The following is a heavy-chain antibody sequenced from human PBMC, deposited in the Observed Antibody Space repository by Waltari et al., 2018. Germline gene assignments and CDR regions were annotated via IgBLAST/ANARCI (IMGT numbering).Heavy chain of an antibody. J-gene: IGHJ4*02. Sequence: EVQLVESGGDLVQPGRSLRLSCAASGFTFGNYAMQWVRQIPGKGLGGVSGISWNRGKTAYADSVKGRFTIFRDTAKNSLYLQMNSLRPEDTALYYCAKKRTTYYDSTGGAFFDCWGQGTLVTVSP. CDR3: AKKRTTYYDSTGGAFFDC. CDR2: ISWNRGKT. V-gene: IGHV3-9*01. D-gene: IGHD3-22*01. CDR1: GFTFGNYA.